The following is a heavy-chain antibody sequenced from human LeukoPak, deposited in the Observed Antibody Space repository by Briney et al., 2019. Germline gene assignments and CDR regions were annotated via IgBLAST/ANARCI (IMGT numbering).Heavy chain of an antibody. D-gene: IGHD3-22*01. CDR2: IIPIFGTA. V-gene: IGHV1-69*13. Sequence: SVKVSCKASGFTFTSHDYNWVRQAPGQGLEWMGGIIPIFGTANYAQKFQGRVTITADESTSTAYMELSSLRSEDTAVYYCARQTYYYDSSGYYYMGDWGQGTLVTVSS. CDR3: ARQTYYYDSSGYYYMGD. J-gene: IGHJ4*02. CDR1: GFTFTSHD.